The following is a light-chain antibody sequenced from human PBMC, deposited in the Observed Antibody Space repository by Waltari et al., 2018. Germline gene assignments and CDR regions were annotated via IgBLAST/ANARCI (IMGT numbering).Light chain of an antibody. CDR1: QSVLYSSNNKNY. J-gene: IGKJ2*01. Sequence: DIVMTQSPDSLAVSLGERATINCKSSQSVLYSSNNKNYLAWYQQKPGQPPKLLSYCASTRESGVPDRFSGSGSGTDFTLTISSLQAEDVAVYYCQQYYSIPYTFGQGTKLEIK. CDR3: QQYYSIPYT. V-gene: IGKV4-1*01. CDR2: CAS.